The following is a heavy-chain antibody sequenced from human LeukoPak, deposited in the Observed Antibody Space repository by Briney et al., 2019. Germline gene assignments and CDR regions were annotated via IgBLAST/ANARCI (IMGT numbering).Heavy chain of an antibody. CDR1: GFTFDDYA. CDR2: INWSGVST. CDR3: AKGKDTLNPYWYFDV. D-gene: IGHD2-15*01. Sequence: GGSLRLSCAASGFTFDDYAMSWVRQAPGKGLEWVAGINWSGVSTGYADSVKGRFTISRDNTKNSLFLQMNSLRAEDTAFYYCAKGKDTLNPYWYFDVWGRSTLVTVSS. J-gene: IGHJ2*01. V-gene: IGHV3-20*04.